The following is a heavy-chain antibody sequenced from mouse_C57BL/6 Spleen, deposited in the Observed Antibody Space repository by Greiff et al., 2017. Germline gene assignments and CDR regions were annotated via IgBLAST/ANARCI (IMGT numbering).Heavy chain of an antibody. CDR1: GYTFTDHT. V-gene: IGHV1-78*01. Sequence: QVQLQQSDAELVKPGASVKISCKVSGYTFTDHTIHWMKQRPEQGLEWIGYIYPRDGGTKYNEKFKSKATLTVDKPSSTAYMPLSSLTSEDSAVYYCARETTVVATWYFDVWGTGTTVTVSS. D-gene: IGHD1-1*01. CDR2: IYPRDGGT. CDR3: ARETTVVATWYFDV. J-gene: IGHJ1*03.